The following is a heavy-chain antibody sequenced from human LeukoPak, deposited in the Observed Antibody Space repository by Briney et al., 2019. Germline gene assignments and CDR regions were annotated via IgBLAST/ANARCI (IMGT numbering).Heavy chain of an antibody. J-gene: IGHJ4*02. CDR1: GGSVSSGISY. CDR2: IYYTGST. V-gene: IGHV4-61*01. CDR3: ARRGGSGRSFDY. D-gene: IGHD3-10*01. Sequence: SETLSLTCTVSGGSVSSGISYWSWIRLPPGKGLGWIGYIYYTGSTNYNPSLKSRLTISVDTPKNQFSLKLSSVTAADTAVYYCARRGGSGRSFDYWGQGTLVTVSS.